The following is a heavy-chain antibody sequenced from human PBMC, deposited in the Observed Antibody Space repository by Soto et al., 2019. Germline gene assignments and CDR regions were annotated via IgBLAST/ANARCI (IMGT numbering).Heavy chain of an antibody. Sequence: QVQLVQSGAEVKKPGASVKVSCKASGYTFTSYAMHWVRQAPGQRLEWMGWINAGNGNTKYSQKFQGRVTITRDTSASTAYMELSSLRSEDTAVYYCARDYDILTGSRKGYWSDPWGQGTLVTVSS. CDR2: INAGNGNT. CDR3: ARDYDILTGSRKGYWSDP. J-gene: IGHJ5*02. V-gene: IGHV1-3*01. D-gene: IGHD3-9*01. CDR1: GYTFTSYA.